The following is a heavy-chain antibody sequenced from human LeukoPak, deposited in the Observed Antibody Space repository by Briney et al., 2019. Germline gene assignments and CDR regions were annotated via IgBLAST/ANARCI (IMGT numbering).Heavy chain of an antibody. V-gene: IGHV4-30-2*01. J-gene: IGHJ6*02. CDR3: ARVNWEGGMDV. CDR1: GGSISSGGYS. D-gene: IGHD7-27*01. Sequence: PSETLSLTCAVSGGSISSGGYSWSWIRQPPGKGLEWIGYIYHSGSTYYNPSLKSRVTISVDRPKNQFSLKLSSVTAADTAVYYCARVNWEGGMDVWGQGTTVTVSS. CDR2: IYHSGST.